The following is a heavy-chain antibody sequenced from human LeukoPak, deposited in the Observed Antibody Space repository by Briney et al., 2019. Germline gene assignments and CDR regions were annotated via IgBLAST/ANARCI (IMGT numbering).Heavy chain of an antibody. Sequence: SETLSLTCGVSGGSVTSTNWWTWVRQPPGKGLEWIGEVHLDGRTNYNPSLKSRLTISVDLSENHISLKLPSVTAADTAVYYCAREGGFFRPLDYSGQGTLVTVSS. V-gene: IGHV4-4*02. J-gene: IGHJ4*02. D-gene: IGHD3-3*01. CDR2: VHLDGRT. CDR1: GGSVTSTNW. CDR3: AREGGFFRPLDY.